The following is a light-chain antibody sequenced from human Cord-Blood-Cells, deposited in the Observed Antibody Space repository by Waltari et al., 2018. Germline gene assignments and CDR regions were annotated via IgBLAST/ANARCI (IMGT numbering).Light chain of an antibody. J-gene: IGKJ4*01. CDR1: QSVSSSY. Sequence: VLTQSPGTLFSSPAERDTLSCRASQSVSSSYLAWYQQKPGQAPRLLIYGASSRATGIPDRFSGSGSGTDFTLTISRLEPEDFAVYYCQQYGSSPLTFGGGTKVEIK. V-gene: IGKV3-20*01. CDR3: QQYGSSPLT. CDR2: GAS.